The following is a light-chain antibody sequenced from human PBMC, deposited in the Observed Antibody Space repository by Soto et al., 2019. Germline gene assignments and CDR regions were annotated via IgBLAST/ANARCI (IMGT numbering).Light chain of an antibody. CDR3: QQGSTTPIA. V-gene: IGKV1-39*01. CDR2: SAF. Sequence: DIQVTQCPSTLSASIGDRVTITCRASQNIGSFLNWYQQKPGEAPRLLVYSAFRIQSGVPSRFNASGSGTDFTLSISSLQPEDFSTYYCQQGSTTPIAFGLGTRLEIK. CDR1: QNIGSF. J-gene: IGKJ5*01.